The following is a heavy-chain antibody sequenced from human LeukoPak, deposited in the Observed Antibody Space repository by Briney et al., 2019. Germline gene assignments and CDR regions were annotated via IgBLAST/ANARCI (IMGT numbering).Heavy chain of an antibody. J-gene: IGHJ5*02. CDR2: IIPILGIA. V-gene: IGHV1-69*04. Sequence: SVKVSCKASGGTFSSYAISWVRQAPGQGLEWMGRIIPILGIANYAQKFQGRVTITADKSTSTAYMEPSSLRSEDTAVYYCASSPSRTNWFDPWGQGTLVTVSS. CDR1: GGTFSSYA. D-gene: IGHD6-13*01. CDR3: ASSPSRTNWFDP.